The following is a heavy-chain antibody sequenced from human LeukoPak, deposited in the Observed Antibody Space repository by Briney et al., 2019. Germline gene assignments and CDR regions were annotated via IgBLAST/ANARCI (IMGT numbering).Heavy chain of an antibody. CDR1: GYTFTGNY. Sequence: ASVKVSCKASGYTFTGNYMHWVRQAPGQGLEWMGWINPNSGGTNYAQKFQGWVTMTRDTSISTAYMELSRLRSDDTAVYYCARGKTIFGVVSQFDYWGQGTLVTVSS. CDR3: ARGKTIFGVVSQFDY. V-gene: IGHV1-2*04. CDR2: INPNSGGT. D-gene: IGHD3-3*01. J-gene: IGHJ4*02.